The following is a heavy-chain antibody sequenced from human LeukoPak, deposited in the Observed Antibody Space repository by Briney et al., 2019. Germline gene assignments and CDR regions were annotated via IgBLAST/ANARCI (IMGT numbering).Heavy chain of an antibody. CDR1: GFTFSSYE. J-gene: IGHJ4*02. V-gene: IGHV3-21*01. Sequence: GGSLRLSCAASGFTFSSYEMNWVRQAPGKGLEWVSSISSSSTYIYYTDSVKGRFTISRDDASNSLDLQMSSLRAEDTAVYYCASGIYYASVHTWSPVWGQGTLVTVSS. CDR3: ASGIYYASVHTWSPV. D-gene: IGHD3-10*01. CDR2: ISSSSTYI.